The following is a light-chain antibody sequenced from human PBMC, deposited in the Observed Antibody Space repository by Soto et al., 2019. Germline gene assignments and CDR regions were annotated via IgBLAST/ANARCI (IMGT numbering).Light chain of an antibody. CDR1: QDIRYG. J-gene: IGKJ1*01. CDR3: LQHSSYPWT. V-gene: IGKV1-6*01. Sequence: AIQITQSPSSLSASVGDRGTITCRASQDIRYGLSWYQQKPGKAPKLLIYAASSLQRGVPSRFSGSGSGTDFTLTISSMQPEDFATYSCLQHSSYPWTFGQGTKVDIK. CDR2: AAS.